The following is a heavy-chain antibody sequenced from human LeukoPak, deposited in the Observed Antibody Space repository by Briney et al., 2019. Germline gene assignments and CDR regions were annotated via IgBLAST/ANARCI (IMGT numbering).Heavy chain of an antibody. CDR1: GFSISSGYY. J-gene: IGHJ4*02. CDR3: AREAERRIVN. CDR2: IHVSGTT. V-gene: IGHV4-38-2*02. Sequence: SETLPLTCVVSGFSISSGYYWGWIRQPPGKGLEWIANIHVSGTTFYNSSLNSRVAISIDTSKNQFSLKLSSVTAADTAVYFCAREAERRIVNWGRGTLVTDSS. D-gene: IGHD1-1*01.